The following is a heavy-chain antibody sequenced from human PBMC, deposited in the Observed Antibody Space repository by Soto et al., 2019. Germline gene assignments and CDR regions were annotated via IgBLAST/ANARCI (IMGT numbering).Heavy chain of an antibody. J-gene: IGHJ4*02. Sequence: GGSLRLSCAASGFTFSSYAMSWVRQAPGKGLEWVSAISGSGGSTYYADSVKGRFTISRDNSKNTLYLQMNSLRAEDTAVYYCAKDPNNYYDSSGYYVWFDYWGQETLVTVSS. CDR3: AKDPNNYYDSSGYYVWFDY. D-gene: IGHD3-22*01. V-gene: IGHV3-23*01. CDR1: GFTFSSYA. CDR2: ISGSGGST.